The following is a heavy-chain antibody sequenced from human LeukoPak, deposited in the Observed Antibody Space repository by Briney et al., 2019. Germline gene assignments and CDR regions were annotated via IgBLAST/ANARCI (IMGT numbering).Heavy chain of an antibody. D-gene: IGHD3-10*01. V-gene: IGHV4-39*01. J-gene: IGHJ4*02. Sequence: SETLSLTCTASGGSISSSSYYWGWIRQPPGKGLEWIGSIYYSGSTYYNPSLKSRVTISVDTSKNQFSLKLSSVTAADTAVYYCARQDLYGSPLYFDYWGQGTLVTVSS. CDR1: GGSISSSSYY. CDR2: IYYSGST. CDR3: ARQDLYGSPLYFDY.